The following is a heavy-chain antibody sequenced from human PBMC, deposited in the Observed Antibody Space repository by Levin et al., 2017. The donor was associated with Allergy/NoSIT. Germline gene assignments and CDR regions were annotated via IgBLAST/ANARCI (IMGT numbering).Heavy chain of an antibody. Sequence: SETLSLTCAVYGGSFSGYYWSWIRQPPGKGLEWIGEINHSGSTNYNPSLKSRVTISVDTSKNQFSLKLSSVTAADTAVYYCASRYCSGGSCYPHYGMDVWGQGTTVTVSS. D-gene: IGHD2-15*01. CDR1: GGSFSGYY. V-gene: IGHV4-34*01. J-gene: IGHJ6*02. CDR3: ASRYCSGGSCYPHYGMDV. CDR2: INHSGST.